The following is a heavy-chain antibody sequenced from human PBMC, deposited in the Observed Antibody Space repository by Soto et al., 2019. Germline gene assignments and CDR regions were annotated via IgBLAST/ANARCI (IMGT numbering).Heavy chain of an antibody. D-gene: IGHD3-9*01. J-gene: IGHJ3*02. CDR2: IYYSGST. CDR1: GGSISSGGYY. Sequence: QVQLQESGPGLVKPSQTLSLTCTVSGGSISSGGYYWSWIRQHPGKGLEWIGYIYYSGSTYYNPSRKSRVTISVDTSKNQFSLKLSSVTAADTAVYYCAGYDILTGYYGDAFDIWGQGTMVTVSS. CDR3: AGYDILTGYYGDAFDI. V-gene: IGHV4-31*03.